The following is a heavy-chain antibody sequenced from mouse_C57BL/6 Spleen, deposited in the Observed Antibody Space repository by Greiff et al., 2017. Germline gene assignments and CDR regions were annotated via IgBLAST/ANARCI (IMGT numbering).Heavy chain of an antibody. CDR3: ARRQFITTVVDY. J-gene: IGHJ2*01. V-gene: IGHV1-80*01. Sequence: VQLQQSGAELVKPGASVKISCKASGYAFSSYWMNWVKQRPGKGLEWIGQIYPGDGDTNYNGKFKGKATLTADKSSSTAYMQLSILTSEDSAVYFCARRQFITTVVDYWGQGTTLTVSS. CDR1: GYAFSSYW. D-gene: IGHD1-1*01. CDR2: IYPGDGDT.